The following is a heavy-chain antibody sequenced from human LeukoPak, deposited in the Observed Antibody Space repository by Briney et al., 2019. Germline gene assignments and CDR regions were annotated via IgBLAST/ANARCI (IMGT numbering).Heavy chain of an antibody. CDR3: AKGRVVVAATALFDY. D-gene: IGHD2-15*01. Sequence: GGSLRLSCAASGFTFSSYAMSWVRQAPGKRLEWVSAMSGSGGSTYYADSVRGRFTISRDNSKSTLFLQMNSLRAEDTAVYYCAKGRVVVAATALFDYWGQGTLVTVSS. CDR1: GFTFSSYA. CDR2: MSGSGGST. J-gene: IGHJ4*02. V-gene: IGHV3-23*01.